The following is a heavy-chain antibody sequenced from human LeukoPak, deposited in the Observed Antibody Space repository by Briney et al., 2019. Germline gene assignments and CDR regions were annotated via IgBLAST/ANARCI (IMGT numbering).Heavy chain of an antibody. V-gene: IGHV3-30*04. CDR3: ARDQGATLVRGVTPYLDY. CDR2: ISYDGSDE. J-gene: IGHJ4*02. D-gene: IGHD3-10*01. Sequence: GGSLRLSCAASGFTFSSYAMHWVRQAPGKGLEWVSIISYDGSDEKFADSVKGRFTISRDNSKNMVFLQMNSLRAEDTAVYYCARDQGATLVRGVTPYLDYWGQGTLVSVSS. CDR1: GFTFSSYA.